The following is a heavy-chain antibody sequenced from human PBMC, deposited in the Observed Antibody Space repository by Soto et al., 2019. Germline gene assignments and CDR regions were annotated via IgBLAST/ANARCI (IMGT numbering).Heavy chain of an antibody. CDR2: IKTDGSDP. CDR1: GFTFSNYW. V-gene: IGHV3-74*01. CDR3: ARPRTSDWAYDI. D-gene: IGHD3-9*01. J-gene: IGHJ3*02. Sequence: EVQLVESGGGLVQPGGSLRLSCAASGFTFSNYWMHWVRQSPGKGLVWVSRIKTDGSDPHYADSVTGRFTISRDNAKNTLYLQMNSLRDEDTAVYYCARPRTSDWAYDIWGQGTMVIVPS.